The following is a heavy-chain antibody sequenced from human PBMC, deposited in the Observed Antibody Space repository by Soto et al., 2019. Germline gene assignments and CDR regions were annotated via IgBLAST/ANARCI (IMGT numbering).Heavy chain of an antibody. V-gene: IGHV1-18*01. Sequence: HLVQSGHEVKKPGASMKVSCEASGYAFSNYGISWVRQAPGKCLEWKGWISAYLGNTRYEQKFQDRLTMTTDTATNTVYMELRSLTSDDTALYFCARDSPSSGLLGTNYWGQGTRLTVSS. D-gene: IGHD6-19*01. CDR1: GYAFSNYG. J-gene: IGHJ4*02. CDR2: ISAYLGNT. CDR3: ARDSPSSGLLGTNY.